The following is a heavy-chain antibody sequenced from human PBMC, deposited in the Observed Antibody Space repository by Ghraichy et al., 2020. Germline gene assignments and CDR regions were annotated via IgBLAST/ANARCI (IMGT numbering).Heavy chain of an antibody. CDR3: ARVISSSWYQKRHYYYYGMDV. CDR2: INPNSGGT. Sequence: ASVKVSCKASGYTFTGYYMHWVRQAPGQGLEWMGWINPNSGGTNYAQKFQGRVTMTRDTSISTAYMELSRLRSDDTAVYYCARVISSSWYQKRHYYYYGMDVWGQGTTVTVSS. V-gene: IGHV1-2*02. CDR1: GYTFTGYY. J-gene: IGHJ6*02. D-gene: IGHD6-13*01.